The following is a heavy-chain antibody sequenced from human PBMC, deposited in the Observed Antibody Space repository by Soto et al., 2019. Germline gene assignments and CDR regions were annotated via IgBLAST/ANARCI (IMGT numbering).Heavy chain of an antibody. CDR3: ARDSGTTLGRVAID. J-gene: IGHJ4*02. CDR2: ISYDGSNK. V-gene: IGHV3-30-3*01. D-gene: IGHD1-7*01. CDR1: GFTFSSYA. Sequence: QVQLVESGGGVVQPGRSLRLSCAASGFTFSSYAMHWVRRAPGKGLEWVAVISYDGSNKYYADSVKGRFTISRDNSKNTLYLQMNSLRAEDTAVYYCARDSGTTLGRVAIDWGQGTLVTVSS.